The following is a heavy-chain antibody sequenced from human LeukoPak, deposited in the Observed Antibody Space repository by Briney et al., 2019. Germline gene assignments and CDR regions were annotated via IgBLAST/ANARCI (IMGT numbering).Heavy chain of an antibody. CDR1: GYTFTSYG. V-gene: IGHV1-18*01. CDR2: INAYNGNT. CDR3: ARDSLAVAGAYYDY. Sequence: ASVKVSCKPSGYTFTSYGIIWVRQAPGQGLDWMGWINAYNGNTNYAQKLQGRVTMTTDTSTSTAYMELRSLRSDDTAVYYCARDSLAVAGAYYDYWGQGTLVTVSS. D-gene: IGHD6-19*01. J-gene: IGHJ4*02.